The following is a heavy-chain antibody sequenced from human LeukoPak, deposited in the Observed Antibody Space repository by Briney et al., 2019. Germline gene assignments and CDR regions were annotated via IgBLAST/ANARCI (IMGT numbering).Heavy chain of an antibody. Sequence: GGSLRLSCAASGFTFSSYSMNWVRQAPGKGLEWVSYISSSSSTIYYADSVKGRLTISRDNAKNSLYLQMNSLRAEDTAVYYCASATWTHRGFDPWGQGTLVTVSS. V-gene: IGHV3-48*04. CDR3: ASATWTHRGFDP. CDR1: GFTFSSYS. D-gene: IGHD5-24*01. J-gene: IGHJ5*02. CDR2: ISSSSSTI.